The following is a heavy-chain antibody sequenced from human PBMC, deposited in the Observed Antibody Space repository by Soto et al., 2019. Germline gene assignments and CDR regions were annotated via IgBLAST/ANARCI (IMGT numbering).Heavy chain of an antibody. CDR2: INHSGST. J-gene: IGHJ6*02. D-gene: IGHD6-6*01. Sequence: SETLSLTCAVYGGSFSGYYWSWIRQRPGKGLEWIGEINHSGSTNYNPSLKSRVTIPVDTSKNQFSLKLSSVTAADTAVYYCAKLAARLPGDYYYYYGMDVWGQGTTVTAP. CDR1: GGSFSGYY. CDR3: AKLAARLPGDYYYYYGMDV. V-gene: IGHV4-34*01.